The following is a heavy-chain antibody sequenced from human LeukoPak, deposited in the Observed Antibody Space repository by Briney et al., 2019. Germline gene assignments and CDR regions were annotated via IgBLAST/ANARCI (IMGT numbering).Heavy chain of an antibody. Sequence: ASVKVSCKTSGYTFTTYDINWVRQATGQGLEWMGWMNPNSGYTGFAQKFQGRVTMTRDTSTSTAYVELNSLRSEDTAVYYCVRVYGAIDYWGQGTLVTVSS. D-gene: IGHD4-17*01. CDR1: GYTFTTYD. J-gene: IGHJ4*02. CDR2: MNPNSGYT. V-gene: IGHV1-8*01. CDR3: VRVYGAIDY.